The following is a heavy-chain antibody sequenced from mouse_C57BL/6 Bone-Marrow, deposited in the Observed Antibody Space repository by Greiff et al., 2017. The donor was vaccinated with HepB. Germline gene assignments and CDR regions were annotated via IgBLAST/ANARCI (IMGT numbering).Heavy chain of an antibody. CDR3: ARRGDYAWFAY. CDR1: EYEFPSHD. D-gene: IGHD2-4*01. V-gene: IGHV5-2*01. J-gene: IGHJ3*01. Sequence: EVKLMESGGGLVQPGESLKLSCESNEYEFPSHDMSWVRKTPEKRLELVAAINSDGGSTYYPDTMERRFIISRDNTKKTLYLQMSRLRSEDTALYYCARRGDYAWFAYWGQGTLVTVSA. CDR2: INSDGGST.